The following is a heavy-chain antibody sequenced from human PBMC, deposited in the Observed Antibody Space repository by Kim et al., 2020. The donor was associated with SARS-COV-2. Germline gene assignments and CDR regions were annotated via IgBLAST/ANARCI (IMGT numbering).Heavy chain of an antibody. Sequence: YAQKFQGRVTMTRDTSTSTVYMELSSLRSEDTAVYYCATGTTPRDAFDIWGQGTMVTVSS. J-gene: IGHJ3*02. V-gene: IGHV1-46*01. CDR3: ATGTTPRDAFDI. D-gene: IGHD1-1*01.